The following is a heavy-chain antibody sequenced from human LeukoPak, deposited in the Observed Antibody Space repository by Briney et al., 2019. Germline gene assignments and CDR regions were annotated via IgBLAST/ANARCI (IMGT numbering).Heavy chain of an antibody. CDR3: NGGSGDRFPFDY. J-gene: IGHJ4*02. V-gene: IGHV4-59*02. CDR1: GGSVGRYY. Sequence: SESLSLTCTVAGGSVGRYYWSWVRQPPGRGLEWIGYIYYSGSTNYNPSLKSRVTISVDTSNNQFSLKLSSVTAADTAVYYCNGGSGDRFPFDYWARGTLVTVSS. D-gene: IGHD2-21*01. CDR2: IYYSGST.